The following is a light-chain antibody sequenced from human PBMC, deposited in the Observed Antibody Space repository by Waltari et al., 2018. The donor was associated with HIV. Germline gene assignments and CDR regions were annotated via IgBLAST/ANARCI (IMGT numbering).Light chain of an antibody. CDR1: QSVSSN. CDR3: QQYNNWPYT. J-gene: IGKJ2*01. V-gene: IGKV3-15*01. Sequence: EIVMTQSPATLSVSPRERATLSCRASQSVSSNLAWYQQKPAQAPRLLIYGASTRATGIPARFSGSGSGTEFTLTISSLQSEDFAVYYCQQYNNWPYTFGQGTKLETK. CDR2: GAS.